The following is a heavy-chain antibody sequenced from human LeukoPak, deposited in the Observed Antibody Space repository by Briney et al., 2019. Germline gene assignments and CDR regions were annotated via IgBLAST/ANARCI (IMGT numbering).Heavy chain of an antibody. CDR2: ISYDGSTK. CDR3: ASLGWTASDFDY. Sequence: GGSLRLSCAASGFTFSSYGMHWVRQAPGKGLEWVSAISYDGSTKNYADSVKGRFTISRDNSKNTLYLQMNSLRAEDTAVYYCASLGWTASDFDYWGQGTLVTVSS. J-gene: IGHJ4*02. CDR1: GFTFSSYG. V-gene: IGHV3-30*03. D-gene: IGHD2-15*01.